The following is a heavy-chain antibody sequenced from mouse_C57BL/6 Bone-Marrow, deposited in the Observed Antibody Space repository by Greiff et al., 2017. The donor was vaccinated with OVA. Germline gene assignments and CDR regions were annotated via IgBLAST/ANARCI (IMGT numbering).Heavy chain of an antibody. V-gene: IGHV1-55*01. CDR2: IYPGSGST. D-gene: IGHD2-3*01. J-gene: IGHJ4*01. CDR3: ANDGYPSEAMDY. Sequence: QVQLQQPGAELVKPGASVKMSCKASGYTFTSYWITWVKQRPGQGLEWIGDIYPGSGSTNYNEKFKSKATLTVDTSSSTAYMQLSSLTSEDSAVYYCANDGYPSEAMDYWGQGTSVTVSS. CDR1: GYTFTSYW.